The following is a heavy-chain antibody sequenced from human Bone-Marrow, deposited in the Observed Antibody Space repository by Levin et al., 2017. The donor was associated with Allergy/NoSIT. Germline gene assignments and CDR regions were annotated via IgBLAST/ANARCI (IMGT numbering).Heavy chain of an antibody. D-gene: IGHD3-10*01. Sequence: GESLKISCKASGYTFTGYNINWVRQAPGQGLAWMGWINPNTGDTDYAQNFRGRVTMTRDTSINTASMELSNLRSDDTAFYYCAVLAKFSGAGYWGQGTLVTVSS. CDR3: AVLAKFSGAGY. CDR1: GYTFTGYN. V-gene: IGHV1-2*02. J-gene: IGHJ4*02. CDR2: INPNTGDT.